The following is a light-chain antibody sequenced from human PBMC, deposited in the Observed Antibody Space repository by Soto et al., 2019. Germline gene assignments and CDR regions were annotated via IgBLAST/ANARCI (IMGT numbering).Light chain of an antibody. CDR1: QSVSSN. J-gene: IGKJ1*01. CDR2: GAS. Sequence: DIVMTQSPATLSVSPGERATLSCRASQSVSSNLAWYQQKPGQAPRLLIYGASTRATGIPARFSRSGSGTEFTLTISSLQSEDFAVYYCQQYNNWSWTFGQGTKVEIK. V-gene: IGKV3-15*01. CDR3: QQYNNWSWT.